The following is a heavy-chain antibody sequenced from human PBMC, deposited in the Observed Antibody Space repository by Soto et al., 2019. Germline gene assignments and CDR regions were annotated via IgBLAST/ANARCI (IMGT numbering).Heavy chain of an antibody. CDR1: AGSISSGGYS. J-gene: IGHJ4*02. CDR2: IYHSGST. Sequence: SETLSLTCAVSAGSISSGGYSWSWIRQPPGKGLEWIGYIYHSGSTYYNPSLKSRVTISVDRSKNQFSLKLSSVTAADTAVYYCARGYYYDSSGPISFDYWGQGTLVTVSS. V-gene: IGHV4-30-2*01. D-gene: IGHD3-22*01. CDR3: ARGYYYDSSGPISFDY.